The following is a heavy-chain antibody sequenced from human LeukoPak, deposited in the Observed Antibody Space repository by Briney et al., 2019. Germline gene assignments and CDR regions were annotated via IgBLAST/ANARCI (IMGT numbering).Heavy chain of an antibody. Sequence: GGSLRLSCSASGFIFSSFTMNWVRQAPGKGLEWVAVKWYDGSNKYYADSVKGRFTISRDNSKNTLYLQMNSLRAEDTAVYYCARESQSGASELDYWGQGTLVTVSS. CDR3: ARESQSGASELDY. V-gene: IGHV3-33*08. D-gene: IGHD3-10*01. J-gene: IGHJ4*02. CDR2: KWYDGSNK. CDR1: GFIFSSFT.